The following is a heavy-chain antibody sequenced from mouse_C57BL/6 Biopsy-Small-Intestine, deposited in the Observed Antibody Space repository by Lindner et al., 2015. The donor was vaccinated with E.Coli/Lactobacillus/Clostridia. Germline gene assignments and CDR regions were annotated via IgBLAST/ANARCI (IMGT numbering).Heavy chain of an antibody. CDR3: ARGRDPDIRPHFDD. CDR1: GVSFSSHP. CDR2: MIPAFGTA. Sequence: SVKVSCKTSGVSFSSHPISWIRQAPGQGLEWMGGMIPAFGTADYAQKFQGRVTISADESTTTVYMEMSSLRFEDTAVYYCARGRDPDIRPHFDDWGQGTQVTVSS. J-gene: IGHJ4*01. D-gene: IGHD3-3*01. V-gene: IGHV1-4*01.